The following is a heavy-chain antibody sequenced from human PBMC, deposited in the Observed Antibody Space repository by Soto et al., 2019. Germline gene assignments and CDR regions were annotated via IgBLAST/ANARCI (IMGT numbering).Heavy chain of an antibody. CDR2: IYYSGST. J-gene: IGHJ4*02. Sequence: AETLSLTCTVSGDSVGSTYYYWTCIRQPPGKGLEWIGYIYYSGSTNYNPSLKSRVTISVDTSKNQFSLKLSSVTAADKAVYYCASLAVSSSWYPALFDYWGQGTMVTVS. CDR3: ASLAVSSSWYPALFDY. CDR1: GDSVGSTYYY. V-gene: IGHV4-61*01. D-gene: IGHD6-13*01.